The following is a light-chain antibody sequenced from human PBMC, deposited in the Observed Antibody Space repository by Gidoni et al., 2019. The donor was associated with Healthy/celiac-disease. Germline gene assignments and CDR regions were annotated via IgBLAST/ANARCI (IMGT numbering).Light chain of an antibody. CDR3: MIWHSSAWV. V-gene: IGLV5-45*02. Sequence: QAVLTQPSSLSASPGASASPTCTLRSGINVGTYRIYWYQQKPGSPPQYLLRYKSDSDKQQGSGVPSRFSGSKDASANAGSLLISGLQSEDEADYYCMIWHSSAWVFGGGTKLTVL. CDR2: YKSDSDK. J-gene: IGLJ3*02. CDR1: SGINVGTYR.